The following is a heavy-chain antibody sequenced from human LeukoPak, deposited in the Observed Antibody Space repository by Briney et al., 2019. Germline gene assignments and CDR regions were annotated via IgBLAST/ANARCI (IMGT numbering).Heavy chain of an antibody. CDR3: ARAYKDRSLAGKKEFFQH. V-gene: IGHV3-9*03. CDR1: GFTFDNYA. D-gene: IGHD6-19*01. Sequence: GGSLRLSCAASGFTFDNYAMNWVRQVPGKGLEWISLISWNSGTIGYADSVKGRFTISRDNANNFLYLQMNSLRAEDMALYYCARAYKDRSLAGKKEFFQHWGQGTLVTVSS. CDR2: ISWNSGTI. J-gene: IGHJ1*01.